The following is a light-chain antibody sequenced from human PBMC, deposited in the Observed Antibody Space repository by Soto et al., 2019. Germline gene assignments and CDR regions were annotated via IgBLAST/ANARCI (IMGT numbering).Light chain of an antibody. J-gene: IGKJ1*01. V-gene: IGKV3-15*01. Sequence: EIVMAQSPATLSVSPGERATLSCRASQSVSGTLAWYQQKPGQAPRLLIYGASTRATSFPARFSGSGSGTDFTLTISSLQSEDFAVYYCQQYNNWPWTFGQGTKVDIK. CDR2: GAS. CDR3: QQYNNWPWT. CDR1: QSVSGT.